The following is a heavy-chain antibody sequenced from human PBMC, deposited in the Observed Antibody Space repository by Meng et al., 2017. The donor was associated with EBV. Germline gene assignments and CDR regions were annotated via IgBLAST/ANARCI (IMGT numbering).Heavy chain of an antibody. D-gene: IGHD1/OR15-1a*01. Sequence: QVQLVKVGAEVKKPGALVKVSCKASGYTFTSYYLHWVRQAPGQGLEWMGIIIPAGGNTNYAQKFRGRFTMTRDTSTSTVYMDLSILTSEDTAVYYCVRELVGGTFDYWGQGTLVTVSS. J-gene: IGHJ4*02. CDR2: IIPAGGNT. CDR3: VRELVGGTFDY. CDR1: GYTFTSYY. V-gene: IGHV1-46*01.